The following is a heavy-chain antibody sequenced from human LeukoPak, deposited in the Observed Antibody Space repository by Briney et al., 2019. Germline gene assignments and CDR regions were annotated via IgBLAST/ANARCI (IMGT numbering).Heavy chain of an antibody. D-gene: IGHD1-26*01. CDR1: GCSISSYY. J-gene: IGHJ4*02. Sequence: PSETLSLTCTVSGCSISSYYWSWIRQPPGKGLEWIGYIYYTGSTNYNPSLKSRVTMSADTSKNQFSLKLSSVTAADTAVYFCARVGGWEPKLHGVTFDYLGQGALVTVSS. V-gene: IGHV4-59*01. CDR2: IYYTGST. CDR3: ARVGGWEPKLHGVTFDY.